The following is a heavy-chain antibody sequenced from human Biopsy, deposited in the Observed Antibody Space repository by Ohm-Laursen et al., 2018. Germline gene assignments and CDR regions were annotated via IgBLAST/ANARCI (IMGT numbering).Heavy chain of an antibody. D-gene: IGHD1-1*01. J-gene: IGHJ3*02. Sequence: SLRLPCTAPGFTFSSYAMNWVRQAPGKGLEWVSAITVSADTTYYADSVRGRFTVSRDNSQNTLYLQMNSLRAKDTAIYYCAKGRVGNSGSLDIWGHGTMVTVSS. CDR3: AKGRVGNSGSLDI. CDR1: GFTFSSYA. V-gene: IGHV3-23*01. CDR2: ITVSADTT.